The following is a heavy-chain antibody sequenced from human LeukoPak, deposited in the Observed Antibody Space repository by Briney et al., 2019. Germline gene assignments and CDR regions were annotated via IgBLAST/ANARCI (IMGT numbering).Heavy chain of an antibody. CDR1: GGSISSYY. J-gene: IGHJ4*02. CDR2: ISTTGST. Sequence: PSETLSLTCTVSGGSISSYYWSWIRQPAGKGLGWIGRISTTGSTNYSPSLKSRVTMSVDTSKNQFSLKLASVTAADTAVYYCARGSSGWSPYDYWGQGTLVTVSS. V-gene: IGHV4-4*07. CDR3: ARGSSGWSPYDY. D-gene: IGHD6-19*01.